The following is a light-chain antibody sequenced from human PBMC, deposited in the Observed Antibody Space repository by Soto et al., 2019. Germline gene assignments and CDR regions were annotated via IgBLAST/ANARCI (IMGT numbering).Light chain of an antibody. J-gene: IGKJ2*01. CDR1: QSVASNY. Sequence: EIVLTQSPGTLSLSPGESATLSCRASQSVASNYLAWYQQKPGQAPRVLIYGASSRARGIPDRFSGSGSGTDFTLTISRLEPEDFAVYYCQQYGLSHTFGQGTKLEIK. V-gene: IGKV3-20*01. CDR3: QQYGLSHT. CDR2: GAS.